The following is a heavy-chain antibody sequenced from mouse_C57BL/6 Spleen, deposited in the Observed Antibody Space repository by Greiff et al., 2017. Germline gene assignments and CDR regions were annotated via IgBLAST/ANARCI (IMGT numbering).Heavy chain of an antibody. Sequence: EVHLVESGGGLVKPGGSLKLSCAASGFTFSDYGMHWVRQAPEKGLEWVAYISRGSSTNYYADTVKGRFTISRDNAKNTLFLQMTSLRSEDTAMYYCARGDGDYWGQGTTLTVSS. J-gene: IGHJ2*01. CDR3: ARGDGDY. CDR1: GFTFSDYG. CDR2: ISRGSSTN. V-gene: IGHV5-17*01.